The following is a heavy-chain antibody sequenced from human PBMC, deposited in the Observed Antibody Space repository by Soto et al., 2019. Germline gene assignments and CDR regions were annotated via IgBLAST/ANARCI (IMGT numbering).Heavy chain of an antibody. CDR1: GFTFSSYG. CDR2: ISYDGSNK. V-gene: IGHV3-30*18. D-gene: IGHD4-17*01. CDR3: AKVPGGDYGGD. J-gene: IGHJ4*02. Sequence: GGSLRLSCAASGFTFSSYGMHWVRHAPGKGLEWVAVISYDGSNKYYADSVKGRFTISRDNSKNTLYLQMNSLRAEDTAVYYCAKVPGGDYGGDWGQGTLVTVSS.